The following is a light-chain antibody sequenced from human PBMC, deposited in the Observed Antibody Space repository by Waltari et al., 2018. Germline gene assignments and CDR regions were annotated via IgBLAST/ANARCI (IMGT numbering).Light chain of an antibody. CDR3: SSYAKTLIVV. V-gene: IGLV2-11*01. J-gene: IGLJ2*01. CDR2: DVD. Sequence: QSALTQPRSVSGSPGQSVTISCPGTSRDFGGYNYVSWYQQRPGKAPTLIIYDVDKRPSGVPGRFSGSKSDNTASLTISGLQTEDEADYYCSSYAKTLIVVFGGGTKLTVL. CDR1: SRDFGGYNY.